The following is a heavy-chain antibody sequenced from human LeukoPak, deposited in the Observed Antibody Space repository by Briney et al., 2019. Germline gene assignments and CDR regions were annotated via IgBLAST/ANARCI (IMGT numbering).Heavy chain of an antibody. V-gene: IGHV1-2*02. CDR2: INPNSGGT. CDR1: GYTFTSYG. J-gene: IGHJ4*02. CDR3: ARSGAVSYDSSGYAYTLARYYFDY. D-gene: IGHD3-22*01. Sequence: VASVKVSCKASGYTFTSYGISWVRQAPGQGLEWMGWINPNSGGTNYAQKFQGRVTMTRDTSISTAYMELSRLRSDDTAVYYCARSGAVSYDSSGYAYTLARYYFDYWGQGTLVTVSS.